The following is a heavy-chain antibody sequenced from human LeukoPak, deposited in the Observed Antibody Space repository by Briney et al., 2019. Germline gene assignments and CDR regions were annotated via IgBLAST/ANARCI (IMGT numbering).Heavy chain of an antibody. V-gene: IGHV4-59*01. D-gene: IGHD2-8*01. Sequence: SETLSLTCTVSGGSISSYYRSWIRQPPGKGLEWIGYIYYSGSTNYNPSLKSRVTISVDTSKNQFSLKLSSVTAADTAVYYCARDRGYCTNGVCYGGYYYYGMDVWGQGTTVTVSS. CDR1: GGSISSYY. CDR3: ARDRGYCTNGVCYGGYYYYGMDV. J-gene: IGHJ6*02. CDR2: IYYSGST.